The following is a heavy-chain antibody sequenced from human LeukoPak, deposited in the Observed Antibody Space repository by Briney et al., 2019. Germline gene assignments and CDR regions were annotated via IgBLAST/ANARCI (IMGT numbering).Heavy chain of an antibody. J-gene: IGHJ4*02. CDR1: GFTFSSYS. V-gene: IGHV3-7*01. Sequence: PGGSLRLSCAASGFTFSSYSMNWVRQAPGKGLEWVANIKEDGSEKYYVDSVKGRFTISRDNAKNSLYLQMNSLRAEDTAVYYCARGPAYFDYWGQGALVTVSS. CDR2: IKEDGSEK. CDR3: ARGPAYFDY.